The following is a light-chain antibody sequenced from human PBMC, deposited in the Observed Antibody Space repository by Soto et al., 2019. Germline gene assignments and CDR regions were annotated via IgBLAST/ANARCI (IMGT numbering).Light chain of an antibody. Sequence: QSALTQPRSVSGSPGQSITISCTGTSSDVGGYNYVSWYRQHPGKAPKLMIYDVSKRPSGVPDRFSGSKSGNTASLTISGLQAEDEADYYCCSYAGSYTHYVXGTGTKLTVL. CDR3: CSYAGSYTHYV. CDR2: DVS. CDR1: SSDVGGYNY. V-gene: IGLV2-11*01. J-gene: IGLJ1*01.